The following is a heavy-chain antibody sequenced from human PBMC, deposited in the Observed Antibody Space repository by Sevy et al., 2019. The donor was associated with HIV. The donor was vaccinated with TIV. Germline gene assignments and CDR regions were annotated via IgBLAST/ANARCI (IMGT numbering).Heavy chain of an antibody. Sequence: GGSLRLSCAASGFTFSKYWRSWVRQAPGKGLEGVANINQDGSEKYYVDSVKGRLTISRDNGKNSLYLQMNSLRAEDTAVYYCARETGSSHFDYWGQGTLVTVSS. D-gene: IGHD3-10*01. V-gene: IGHV3-7*01. CDR3: ARETGSSHFDY. J-gene: IGHJ4*02. CDR2: INQDGSEK. CDR1: GFTFSKYW.